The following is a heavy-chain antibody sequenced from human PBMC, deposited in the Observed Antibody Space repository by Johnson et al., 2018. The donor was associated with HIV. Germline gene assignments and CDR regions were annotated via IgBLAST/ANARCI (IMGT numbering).Heavy chain of an antibody. CDR2: IFSGGDT. CDR3: ARACRDVYTCDVFDI. D-gene: IGHD5-24*01. Sequence: VQLVESGGGLVQPGGSLRLSCGASGMTVSSYYMSWVRQAPGKGLEWVSVIFSGGDTYYGDSVRGRFSISRDNSKNTLYLQMKSLRADDTAVYYCARACRDVYTCDVFDIWGQGTMVTVSS. J-gene: IGHJ3*02. CDR1: GMTVSSYY. V-gene: IGHV3-66*01.